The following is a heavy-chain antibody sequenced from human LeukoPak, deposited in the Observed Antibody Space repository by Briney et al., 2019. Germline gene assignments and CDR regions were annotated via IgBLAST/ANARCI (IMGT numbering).Heavy chain of an antibody. D-gene: IGHD5-18*01. CDR3: ASSSSGYSYVSYYGMDV. CDR2: IYSGGST. CDR1: GFTVSSNY. J-gene: IGHJ6*02. Sequence: GGSLRLSCAASGFTVSSNYMSWVRQAPGKGLEWVSVIYSGGSTYYADSVKGRFTISRDNSKNTLYLQMNSLRAEDTAVYYCASSSSGYSYVSYYGMDVWGQGTTVTVSS. V-gene: IGHV3-66*01.